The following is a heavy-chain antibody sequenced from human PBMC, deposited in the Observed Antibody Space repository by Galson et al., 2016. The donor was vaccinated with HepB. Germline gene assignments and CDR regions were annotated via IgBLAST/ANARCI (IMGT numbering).Heavy chain of an antibody. CDR1: GFTFSSYG. J-gene: IGHJ4*02. Sequence: SLRLSCAASGFTFSSYGMHWVRQGPGKGLEWVAVIWYDGSDKYYADSVKGRFTISRDNSKNTLYLQMNSLRAEDTAIYFCVTEGGDGKLDYWGQGTLVTVSS. V-gene: IGHV3-33*01. CDR2: IWYDGSDK. CDR3: VTEGGDGKLDY. D-gene: IGHD4-17*01.